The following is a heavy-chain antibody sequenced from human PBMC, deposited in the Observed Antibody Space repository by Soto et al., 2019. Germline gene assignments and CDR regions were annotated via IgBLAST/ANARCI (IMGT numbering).Heavy chain of an antibody. Sequence: QVQLVESGGGVVQPGRSLRLSCAASGFTFSSYGMHWVRQAPGKGLEWVAVIWYDGSNKYYADSVKGRFTISRDNSKNTLYLQMNSLRAEDTAVYYCARGGSSRPFDPWGQGTLVTVSS. CDR1: GFTFSSYG. J-gene: IGHJ5*02. V-gene: IGHV3-33*01. D-gene: IGHD6-13*01. CDR3: ARGGSSRPFDP. CDR2: IWYDGSNK.